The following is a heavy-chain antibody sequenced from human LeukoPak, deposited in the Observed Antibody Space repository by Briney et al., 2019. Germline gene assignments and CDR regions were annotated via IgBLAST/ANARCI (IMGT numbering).Heavy chain of an antibody. Sequence: GGSLRLSCAASGFTFSSYEMNWVRQAPGKGLEWVSYISSSGSNIYYADSVKGRFTISRDNAKNSLYLQMNSLRAEDTAVYYCARDPGRAFDYWGQGTLVTVSS. CDR3: ARDPGRAFDY. D-gene: IGHD1-26*01. CDR2: ISSSGSNI. J-gene: IGHJ4*02. CDR1: GFTFSSYE. V-gene: IGHV3-48*03.